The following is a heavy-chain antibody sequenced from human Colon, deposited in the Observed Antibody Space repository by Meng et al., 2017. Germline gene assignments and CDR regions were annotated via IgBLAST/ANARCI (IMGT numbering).Heavy chain of an antibody. CDR1: GGSVSSGTYY. V-gene: IGHV4-61*01. CDR3: ARDRVPGKY. Sequence: VQLQESGPGLLRPSETLALTCTVSGGSVSSGTYYWSWIRQPPGKGLEWIGCIYYSGTTNYNPSLKSRVTISVDTSKNQFSLKLSSVTPADTAVYFCARDRVPGKYWGQGTLVTVSS. D-gene: IGHD1-14*01. CDR2: IYYSGTT. J-gene: IGHJ4*02.